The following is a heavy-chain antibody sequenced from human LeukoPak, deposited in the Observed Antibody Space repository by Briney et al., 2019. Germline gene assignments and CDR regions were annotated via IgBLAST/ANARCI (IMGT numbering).Heavy chain of an antibody. CDR3: ACSGPYSNGGVMTDY. V-gene: IGHV3-66*01. CDR2: IYRDGNT. D-gene: IGHD6-19*01. CDR1: GLIVSSNY. Sequence: GGSLRLPCAASGLIVSSNYMSWVRQVPGKGLDWVSFIYRDGNTNYADSVKGRFTISRDNSKNTLSLQMNSLRAEDTAVYYCACSGPYSNGGVMTDYWGQGTLVTVSS. J-gene: IGHJ4*02.